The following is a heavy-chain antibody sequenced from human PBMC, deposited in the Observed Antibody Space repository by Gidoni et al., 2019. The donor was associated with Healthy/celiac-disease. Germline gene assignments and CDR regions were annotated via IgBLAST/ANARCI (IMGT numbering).Heavy chain of an antibody. Sequence: QVQLQESGTGLVKPSETLALTCTGAGCSISSYYWSWIRQPPGKGLEWIVYIYYSGSPNYNPSLKSRVTISVDTSKIQFSLKLSSVTAADSAVYYCARCSGGSCFLLDYWGQGTLVTVSS. J-gene: IGHJ4*02. D-gene: IGHD2-15*01. CDR1: GCSISSYY. CDR3: ARCSGGSCFLLDY. CDR2: IYYSGSP. V-gene: IGHV4-59*01.